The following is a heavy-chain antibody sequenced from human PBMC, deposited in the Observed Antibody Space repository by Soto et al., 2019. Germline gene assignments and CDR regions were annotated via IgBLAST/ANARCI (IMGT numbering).Heavy chain of an antibody. CDR3: ARKRGYSGYRPNWFDP. CDR2: INPNSGGT. V-gene: IGHV1-2*02. J-gene: IGHJ5*02. Sequence: QVQLVQSGAEVKKPGASVKVSCKASGYTFTGYYMHWVRQAPGQGLEWMGWINPNSGGTNYAQKFQGRVTMTRDTSISTAYMELSRLRSDDTAVYYCARKRGYSGYRPNWFDPWGQGTLVTVSS. D-gene: IGHD5-12*01. CDR1: GYTFTGYY.